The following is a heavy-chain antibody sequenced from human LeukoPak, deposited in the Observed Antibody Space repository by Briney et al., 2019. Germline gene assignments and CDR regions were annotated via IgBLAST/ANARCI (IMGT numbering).Heavy chain of an antibody. CDR1: GGSISSSTYY. D-gene: IGHD2-15*01. CDR3: ARHYCSGGSCYPHDAFDI. J-gene: IGHJ3*02. CDR2: IYYSGST. Sequence: PSETLSLTCTVSGGSISSSTYYWGWIRQPPGKGLEWIGSIYYSGSTYYNPSLKSRVTISVDTSKNQFSLKLSSVTAADTAVYYCARHYCSGGSCYPHDAFDIWGQGTMVTVSS. V-gene: IGHV4-39*01.